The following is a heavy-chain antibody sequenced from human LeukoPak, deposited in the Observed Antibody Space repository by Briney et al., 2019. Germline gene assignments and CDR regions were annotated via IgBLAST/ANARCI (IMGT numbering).Heavy chain of an antibody. CDR3: ARVRLGRGLDY. CDR1: GDSISSSY. Sequence: SETLALTCTVSGDSISSSYWGWIRQPAGKGLEWIGRIHTSGSTYYSPSLKSRVTMSVDTSTNQFSLKLSSVTAADTAMYYCARVRLGRGLDYWGQGTLVTVSS. V-gene: IGHV4-4*07. J-gene: IGHJ4*02. D-gene: IGHD6-19*01. CDR2: IHTSGST.